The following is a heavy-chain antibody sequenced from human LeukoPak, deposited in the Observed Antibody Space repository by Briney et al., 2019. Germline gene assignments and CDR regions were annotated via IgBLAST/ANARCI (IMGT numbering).Heavy chain of an antibody. CDR1: GFTHSSYM. V-gene: IGHV3-21*01. Sequence: PGGPLSLPCAASGFTHSSYMLVWVRQAPGKGLEGVSSISSSSSYIYYADSVKGRFTISRDNAKNSLYLQMNSLRAEDTAVYYCARVEYYYDSGSSLHWVGFDYWGQGTLVTVSS. CDR3: ARVEYYYDSGSSLHWVGFDY. D-gene: IGHD3-10*01. J-gene: IGHJ4*02. CDR2: ISSSSSYI.